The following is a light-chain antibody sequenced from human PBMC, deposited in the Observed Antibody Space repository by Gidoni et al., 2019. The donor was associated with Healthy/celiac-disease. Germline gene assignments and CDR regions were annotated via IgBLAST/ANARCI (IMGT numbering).Light chain of an antibody. Sequence: QSALTQPAPAAGSPGQSITLSCTGTSSDFGGYNYVSWYQQHPGKAPKLMIYEVSNRPSGVSNRFSGSKSGNTASLTISGLQAEDEADYYCSSYTSSITLYVFGTGTKVTVL. CDR1: SSDFGGYNY. V-gene: IGLV2-14*01. J-gene: IGLJ1*01. CDR3: SSYTSSITLYV. CDR2: EVS.